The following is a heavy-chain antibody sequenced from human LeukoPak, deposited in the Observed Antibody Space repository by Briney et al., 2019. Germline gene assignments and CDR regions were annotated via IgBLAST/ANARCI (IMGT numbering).Heavy chain of an antibody. J-gene: IGHJ3*02. V-gene: IGHV3-23*01. CDR2: ISGSGGST. Sequence: GPLSLSCAASGFTFSSYALSCVRQPPGKGLEWVSAISGSGGSTYYAASVKGRFTISRNNSKNTLFLQMNRLRADDTVVYYCAKDPPRYFGWLLGEAFDIWGQGTMVTVSS. CDR1: GFTFSSYA. CDR3: AKDPPRYFGWLLGEAFDI. D-gene: IGHD3-9*01.